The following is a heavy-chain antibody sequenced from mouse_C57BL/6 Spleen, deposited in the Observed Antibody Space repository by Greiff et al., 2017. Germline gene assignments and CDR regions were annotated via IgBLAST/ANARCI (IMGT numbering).Heavy chain of an antibody. CDR1: GFTFSAYG. D-gene: IGHD1-1*01. CDR3: AREGYSSLFAY. V-gene: IGHV5-17*01. J-gene: IGHJ3*01. Sequence: EVKLVESGGGLVKPGGSLKLSCAASGFTFSAYGMHWVRQAPEKGLEWVAYISSGRSTIYYADTVKGRFTNSRYNAKNTLFLQMTSLRSEDTAMYYCAREGYSSLFAYWGQGTLVTVSA. CDR2: ISSGRSTI.